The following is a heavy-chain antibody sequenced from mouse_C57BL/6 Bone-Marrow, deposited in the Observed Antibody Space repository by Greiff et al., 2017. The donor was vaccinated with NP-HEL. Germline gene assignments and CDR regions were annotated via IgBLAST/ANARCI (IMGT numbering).Heavy chain of an antibody. V-gene: IGHV1-74*04. CDR3: AIGVWYFDV. CDR1: GYTFTSYW. CDR2: IHPSDSDT. J-gene: IGHJ1*03. Sequence: VQLHHPLAELVKPGVEGKGAGESSGYTFTSYWMHWVKQRPGQGLEWIGRIHPSDSDTNYNQKFKGKATLTVDKSSSTAYMQLSSLTSEDSAVYYCAIGVWYFDVWGTGTTVTVSS.